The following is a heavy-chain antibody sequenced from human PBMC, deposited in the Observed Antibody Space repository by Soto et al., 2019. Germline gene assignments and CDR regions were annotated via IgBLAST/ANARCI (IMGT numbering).Heavy chain of an antibody. J-gene: IGHJ6*02. CDR1: GGSFSDYY. CDR3: ARGRDWGRYYYYGMDV. V-gene: IGHV4-34*01. D-gene: IGHD7-27*01. CDR2: IYHSGST. Sequence: SETLSLTCAVYGGSFSDYYWSWIRQPPGKGLEWIGEIYHSGSTNYNPSLGSRVTISVDTSKNHISLKLSSVTAADTALYYCARGRDWGRYYYYGMDVWGQGTTVTVSS.